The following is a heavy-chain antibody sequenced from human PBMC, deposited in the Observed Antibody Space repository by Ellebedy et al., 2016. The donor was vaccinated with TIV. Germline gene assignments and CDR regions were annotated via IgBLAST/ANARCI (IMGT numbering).Heavy chain of an antibody. CDR1: GFPFQDNA. V-gene: IGHV3-9*01. Sequence: PGGSLRLSCAASGFPFQDNAMHWVRQVPGKGLEWVSGITWNSGEKGYADSVKGRFTLSRDKDKNSLYLQMNSLRADDTAVYYCASFVGATSGWGQGTLVTVSS. CDR3: ASFVGATSG. CDR2: ITWNSGEK. D-gene: IGHD1-26*01. J-gene: IGHJ4*02.